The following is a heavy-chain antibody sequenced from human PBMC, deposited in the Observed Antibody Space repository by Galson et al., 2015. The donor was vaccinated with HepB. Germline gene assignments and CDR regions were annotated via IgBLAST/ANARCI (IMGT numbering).Heavy chain of an antibody. Sequence: LTCTVSGGSISSYYWSWIRQPPGKGLEWIGYIYYSGSTNYNPSLKGRVTISVDTSKNQFSLKLSSVTAADTAVYYCAVGQTTRTNELDYWGQGTLVTVSS. CDR1: GGSISSYY. V-gene: IGHV4-59*01. J-gene: IGHJ4*02. CDR3: AVGQTTRTNELDY. D-gene: IGHD1-7*01. CDR2: IYYSGST.